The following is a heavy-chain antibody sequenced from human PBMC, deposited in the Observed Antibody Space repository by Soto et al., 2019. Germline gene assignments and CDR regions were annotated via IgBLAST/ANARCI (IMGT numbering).Heavy chain of an antibody. CDR2: IKSKTDGGTT. J-gene: IGHJ4*02. CDR1: GFTFSGSA. Sequence: GGSLRLSCAASGFTFSGSAMHWVRQASGKGLEWVGRIKSKTDGGTTDYAAPVKGRFTISRDDSKNTLYLQMNSLKTEDTAVYYCTTVRAAAGTGFDYWGQGTLVTVSS. CDR3: TTVRAAAGTGFDY. D-gene: IGHD6-13*01. V-gene: IGHV3-15*01.